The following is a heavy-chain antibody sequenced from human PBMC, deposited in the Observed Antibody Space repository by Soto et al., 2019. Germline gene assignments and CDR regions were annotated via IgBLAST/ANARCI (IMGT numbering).Heavy chain of an antibody. CDR2: IIPIFGTA. D-gene: IGHD3-10*01. Sequence: QVQLVQSGAEVKKPGSSVKVSCKASGGTFSSYAISWVRQAPGQGLEWMGGIIPIFGTANYAQKFQGRVTITADESTSTAYMELSSLRSEDTAVYYCARDPVSGSGSYYLPYYFDYCGQGTLVTVSS. V-gene: IGHV1-69*01. J-gene: IGHJ4*02. CDR3: ARDPVSGSGSYYLPYYFDY. CDR1: GGTFSSYA.